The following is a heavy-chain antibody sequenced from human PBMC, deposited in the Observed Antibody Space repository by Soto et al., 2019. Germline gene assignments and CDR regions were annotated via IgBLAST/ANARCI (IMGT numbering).Heavy chain of an antibody. D-gene: IGHD3-22*01. Sequence: GESLKISCKGSGYSFSTYSIGWVRQMPGKGLEWMGNIYPGDSDTRYSSSSQGQVTFSADKSISTAYVQWSSLKASDTAMYYCVRHGDYYSGGYSEFAYWGQGTLVTVSS. CDR1: GYSFSTYS. CDR2: IYPGDSDT. V-gene: IGHV5-51*01. J-gene: IGHJ4*02. CDR3: VRHGDYYSGGYSEFAY.